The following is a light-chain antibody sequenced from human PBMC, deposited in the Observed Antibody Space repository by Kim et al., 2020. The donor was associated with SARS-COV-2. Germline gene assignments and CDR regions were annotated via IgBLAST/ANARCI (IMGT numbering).Light chain of an antibody. CDR3: QSYDNSLSGVV. CDR2: GNN. Sequence: RVTNSCTGSSSNIGAGYDVHWYQQLPGTAPKLLIYGNNNRPSGVSDRFSGSKSGTSASLAITGLQAEDEADYYCQSYDNSLSGVVFGGGTQLTVL. CDR1: SSNIGAGYD. J-gene: IGLJ2*01. V-gene: IGLV1-40*01.